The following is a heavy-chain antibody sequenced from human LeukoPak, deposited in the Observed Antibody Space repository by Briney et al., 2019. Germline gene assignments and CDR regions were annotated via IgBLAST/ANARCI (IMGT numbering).Heavy chain of an antibody. J-gene: IGHJ4*02. CDR1: GYTFTSYY. CDR3: ARNTVLSSGSYFVPDY. CDR2: INPSGGST. V-gene: IGHV1-46*01. Sequence: GASVKVSCKASGYTFTSYYMHWVRQAPGQGLEWMGIINPSGGSTSYAQKFQGRVTMTRDTSTSTVYMELSSLRSEDTAVYYCARNTVLSSGSYFVPDYWGQGTLVTVSS. D-gene: IGHD1-26*01.